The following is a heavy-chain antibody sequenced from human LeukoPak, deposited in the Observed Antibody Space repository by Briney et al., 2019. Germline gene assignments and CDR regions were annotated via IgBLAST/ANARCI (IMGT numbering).Heavy chain of an antibody. Sequence: SETLSLTCTVSGGSVRSDSYYWSWIRQPPGKGLEWIGYNYYSGSTNYNPSLKSRVTISVDTSKNQFSLKLSSVTAADTAVYYCARVAYDFWSGYYPSYNWFDPWGQGTLVTVSS. J-gene: IGHJ5*02. CDR3: ARVAYDFWSGYYPSYNWFDP. V-gene: IGHV4-61*01. D-gene: IGHD3-3*01. CDR2: NYYSGST. CDR1: GGSVRSDSYY.